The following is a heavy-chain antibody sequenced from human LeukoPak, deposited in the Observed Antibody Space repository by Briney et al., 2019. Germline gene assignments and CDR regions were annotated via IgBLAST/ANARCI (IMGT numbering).Heavy chain of an antibody. CDR3: ARNPRTVTTYYYYYGMDV. Sequence: GGSLRLSCEASGFTFSSYEMNWVRQAPGKGLVWVSRINSDGSSTSYADSVKGRFTISRDNAKNTLYLQMNSLRAEDTAVYYCARNPRTVTTYYYYYGMDVWGQGTTVTVSS. CDR1: GFTFSSYE. V-gene: IGHV3-74*01. CDR2: INSDGSST. J-gene: IGHJ6*02. D-gene: IGHD4-17*01.